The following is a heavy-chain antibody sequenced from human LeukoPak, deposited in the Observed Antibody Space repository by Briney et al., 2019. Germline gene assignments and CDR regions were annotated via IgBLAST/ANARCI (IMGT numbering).Heavy chain of an antibody. CDR2: MNPNSGNT. CDR1: GYTFTSYD. J-gene: IGHJ3*02. D-gene: IGHD1-1*01. CDR3: ARGPQLLGHAFDI. V-gene: IGHV1-8*01. Sequence: ASVKVSCKASGYTFTSYDINWVRQATGQGLEWMGWMNPNSGNTSYAQKFQGRVTMTRNTSISTAYMELSSLRSEDTAVYYCARGPQLLGHAFDIWGQGTMVTVSS.